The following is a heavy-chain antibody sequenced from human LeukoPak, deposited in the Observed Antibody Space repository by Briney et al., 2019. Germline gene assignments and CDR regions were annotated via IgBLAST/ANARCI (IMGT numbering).Heavy chain of an antibody. V-gene: IGHV3-23*01. D-gene: IGHD6-13*01. Sequence: GGSLRLSCAASGFTFSSFAMVWVRQPPGKGLEWVSSIFNGGGEIHYADSVKGRFTISRDNSKNTLYLQMNSLRAEDTAVYYCAKEQLRYFYYYYYYMDVWGKGTTVTISS. CDR2: IFNGGGEI. CDR3: AKEQLRYFYYYYYYMDV. CDR1: GFTFSSFA. J-gene: IGHJ6*03.